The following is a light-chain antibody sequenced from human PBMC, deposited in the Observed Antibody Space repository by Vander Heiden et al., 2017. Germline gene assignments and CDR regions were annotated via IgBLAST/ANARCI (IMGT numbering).Light chain of an antibody. CDR1: SLRSYY. Sequence: SSELTQDPAVSVALGQTVRITCQGDSLRSYYASWYPQKPVQAPVLVIYGKNNRPSGIPDRFSGSSSGNTASLTITGAHAEDEADYYCNSLDSSGNHVVFGGGTKLTVL. J-gene: IGLJ2*01. V-gene: IGLV3-19*01. CDR2: GKN. CDR3: NSLDSSGNHVV.